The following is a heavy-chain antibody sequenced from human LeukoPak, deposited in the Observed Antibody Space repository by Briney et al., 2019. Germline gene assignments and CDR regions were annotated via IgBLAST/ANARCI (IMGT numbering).Heavy chain of an antibody. Sequence: SESLSLTCAAYGVSFSGYYWSWVRQPPGKGLEWIGEINHSGSSNYNPSLKSRVSISLDTSTNQFSLKLTSVTAADTAVYYCARVQAEVGPGHWGQGTLVTVSS. J-gene: IGHJ4*02. CDR1: GVSFSGYY. CDR3: ARVQAEVGPGH. V-gene: IGHV4-34*01. CDR2: INHSGSS. D-gene: IGHD1-26*01.